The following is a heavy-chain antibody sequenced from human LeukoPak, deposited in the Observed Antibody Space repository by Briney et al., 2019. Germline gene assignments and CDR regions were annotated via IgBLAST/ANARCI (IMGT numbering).Heavy chain of an antibody. J-gene: IGHJ4*02. CDR3: ARADSSSWYEVDY. CDR2: IYYSGST. Sequence: SETLSLTCTVSGGPISSYYWSWIRQPPGKGLEWIGYIYYSGSTNYNPSLKSRVTISVDTSKNQFSLKLSSVTAADTAVYYCARADSSSWYEVDYWGQGTLVTVSS. V-gene: IGHV4-59*01. CDR1: GGPISSYY. D-gene: IGHD6-13*01.